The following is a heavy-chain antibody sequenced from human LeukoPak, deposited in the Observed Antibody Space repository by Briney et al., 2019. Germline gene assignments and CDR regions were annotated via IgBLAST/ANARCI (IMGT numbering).Heavy chain of an antibody. J-gene: IGHJ4*02. CDR1: GGTFSSYA. CDR2: IIPIFGTA. CDR3: ARDQGVSGNDY. D-gene: IGHD2-15*01. Sequence: KASCKASGGTFSSYAISWVRQAPGQGLEWMGGIIPIFGTANYAQKLQGRVTMTTDTSTSTAYMELRSLRSDDTAVYYCARDQGVSGNDYWGQGTLVTVSS. V-gene: IGHV1-69*05.